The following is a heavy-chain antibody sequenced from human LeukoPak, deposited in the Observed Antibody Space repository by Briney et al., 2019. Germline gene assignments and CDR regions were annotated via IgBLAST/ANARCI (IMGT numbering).Heavy chain of an antibody. CDR2: ISWNSGSI. CDR3: AKDRGDGYNVLPLDY. Sequence: GRSLRLSCAASGFTFDDYAMHWVRQAPGKGLEWVSGISWNSGSIGYADSVKGRFTISRDNAKNSLYLQMNSLRAEDMASYYCAKDRGDGYNVLPLDYWGQGTLVTVSS. D-gene: IGHD5-24*01. V-gene: IGHV3-9*03. CDR1: GFTFDDYA. J-gene: IGHJ4*02.